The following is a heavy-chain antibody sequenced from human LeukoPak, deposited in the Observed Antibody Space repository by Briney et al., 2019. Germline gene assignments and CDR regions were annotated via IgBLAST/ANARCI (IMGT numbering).Heavy chain of an antibody. J-gene: IGHJ5*02. Sequence: PSETLSLTCTVSGYSISSGYYWGWIRQPPGKGLEWIGSIYHSGTTYYNPSLKSRVTISVDTSKNQFSLRLSSVTAADTAVYYCARVSFGSGSPPSSNWFDPWGQGTLVTVSS. D-gene: IGHD3-10*01. V-gene: IGHV4-38-2*02. CDR1: GYSISSGYY. CDR3: ARVSFGSGSPPSSNWFDP. CDR2: IYHSGTT.